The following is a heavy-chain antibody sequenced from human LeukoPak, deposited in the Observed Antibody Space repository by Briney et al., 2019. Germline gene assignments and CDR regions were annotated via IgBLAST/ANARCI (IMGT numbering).Heavy chain of an antibody. CDR1: GFTFSSYV. J-gene: IGHJ6*02. CDR2: ISDNGVTR. V-gene: IGHV3-23*01. CDR3: AKAPAPYYYYYGMDV. Sequence: GGSLRLSCAASGFTFSSYVMTWVRQAPGKGLEWVSSISDNGVTRYYADSVKGRFTISRDNSDNTVYLQMNSLRAEDTAIYYCAKAPAPYYYYYGMDVWGQGTAVTVSS.